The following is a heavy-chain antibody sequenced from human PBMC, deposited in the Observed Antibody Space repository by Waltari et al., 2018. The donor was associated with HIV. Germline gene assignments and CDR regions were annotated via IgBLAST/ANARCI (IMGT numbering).Heavy chain of an antibody. CDR3: AMTPTTVVTEGWYFDL. V-gene: IGHV1-18*01. CDR1: GNNFTSYG. D-gene: IGHD4-17*01. J-gene: IGHJ2*01. Sequence: QVHLVQSGAEVKKPGASVKVSCKASGNNFTSYGIAWVRQAPGQGLEWMGWISAFNGDTNYAPKLQGRVTMTPDTATTTAYMDLRSLTSDDTAVYYCAMTPTTVVTEGWYFDLWGRGTLVSVSS. CDR2: ISAFNGDT.